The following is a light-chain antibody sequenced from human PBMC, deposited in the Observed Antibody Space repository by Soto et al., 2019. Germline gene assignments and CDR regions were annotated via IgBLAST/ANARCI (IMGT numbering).Light chain of an antibody. CDR3: QQSYNSPPMYT. Sequence: DIQMTQSPSSLSASVGDRVTITCRASQSISNNLNWYQQKPGKAPKLLIYAASFLQTGVPSRFSGSGSGTDFTLTISTLQPEDFATYYCQQSYNSPPMYTFGQGTKLES. CDR1: QSISNN. CDR2: AAS. V-gene: IGKV1-39*01. J-gene: IGKJ2*01.